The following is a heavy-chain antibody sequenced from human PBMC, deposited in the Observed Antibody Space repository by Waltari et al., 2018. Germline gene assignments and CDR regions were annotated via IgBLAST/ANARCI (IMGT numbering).Heavy chain of an antibody. Sequence: EVQLVESGGGWVQHGGSLRLSCAASGFTFSRNSMNCVLHAPGKGLEWVSYISSSSSTIYYADSVKGRFNISRDNAKNSLYLQMNSLRAEDTAVYYCAREIGIGAFDIWGQGTMVTVSS. CDR3: AREIGIGAFDI. CDR1: GFTFSRNS. D-gene: IGHD1-26*01. CDR2: ISSSSSTI. V-gene: IGHV3-48*04. J-gene: IGHJ3*02.